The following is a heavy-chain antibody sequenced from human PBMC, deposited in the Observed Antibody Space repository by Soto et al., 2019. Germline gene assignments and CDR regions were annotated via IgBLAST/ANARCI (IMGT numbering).Heavy chain of an antibody. CDR3: ARDGDPGYSFLSGPLGGCRFDP. Sequence: QVQLVQSGAEVKEPGSSVNVSCKTSGGTFGNTAVTWVRQVPGQGPEWIGGIVPLFGTATYAQKFRGRVIFTADESTSTAYVDLSSLRSDDTAIYYFARDGDPGYSFLSGPLGGCRFDPWGQGTLVTVSS. CDR1: GGTFGNTA. CDR2: IVPLFGTA. V-gene: IGHV1-69*12. D-gene: IGHD2-21*01. J-gene: IGHJ5*02.